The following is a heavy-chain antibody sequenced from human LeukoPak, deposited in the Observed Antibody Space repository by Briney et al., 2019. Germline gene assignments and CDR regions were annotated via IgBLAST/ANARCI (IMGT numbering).Heavy chain of an antibody. CDR1: GGSISPYY. Sequence: PSETLSLTCTVSGGSISPYYWTWIRQSPGKGLEWIGYIDSSGSTNYSPSLKSRVAMSVDTSKNQFSLKLSSVTAADTAVYYCARRLYSSGEFDYWGQGTLVTVSS. CDR2: IDSSGST. J-gene: IGHJ4*02. V-gene: IGHV4-59*08. CDR3: ARRLYSSGEFDY. D-gene: IGHD6-19*01.